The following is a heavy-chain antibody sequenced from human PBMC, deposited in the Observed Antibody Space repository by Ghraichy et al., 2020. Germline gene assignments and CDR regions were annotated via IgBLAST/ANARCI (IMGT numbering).Heavy chain of an antibody. CDR2: ISYDGSNK. Sequence: GGSLRLSCAASGFTFSSYAMHWVRQAPGKGLEWVAVISYDGSNKYYADSVKSRFTISRDNSKHTLYLQMNSLRAEDTAVYYCARDYIWWPDEPKYYFDYWGQGTLVTVSS. CDR1: GFTFSSYA. J-gene: IGHJ4*02. D-gene: IGHD2-21*01. CDR3: ARDYIWWPDEPKYYFDY. V-gene: IGHV3-30-3*01.